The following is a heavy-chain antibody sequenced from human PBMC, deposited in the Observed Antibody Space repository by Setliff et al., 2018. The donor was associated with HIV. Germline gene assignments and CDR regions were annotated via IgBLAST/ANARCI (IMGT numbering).Heavy chain of an antibody. CDR2: IHTNTGDP. D-gene: IGHD1-26*01. V-gene: IGHV7-4-1*02. CDR1: GYTFTSYA. CDR3: ATRGEQLYFYGMDV. Sequence: ASVKVSCKASGYTFTSYAVNWVRQAPGQGLEWVGWIHTNTGDPTYAQGFTGRFVFSFDTAVSTAYLQISGLKAEDTAVYYCATRGEQLYFYGMDVWGQGTTVTVSS. J-gene: IGHJ6*02.